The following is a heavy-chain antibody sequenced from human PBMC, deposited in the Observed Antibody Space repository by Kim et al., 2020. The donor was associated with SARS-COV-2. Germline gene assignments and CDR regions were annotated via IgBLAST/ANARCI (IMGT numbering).Heavy chain of an antibody. CDR1: GGSISSYY. CDR2: IYYSGST. D-gene: IGHD3-10*01. J-gene: IGHJ3*02. CDR3: ARTQGRTSYYGFHAFDI. V-gene: IGHV4-59*08. Sequence: SETLSLTCTVSGGSISSYYWSWIRQPPGKGLEWIGYIYYSGSTNYNPSLKSRVTISVDTSKNQFSLKLSSVTAADTAVYYCARTQGRTSYYGFHAFDIWGQGTMVTVSS.